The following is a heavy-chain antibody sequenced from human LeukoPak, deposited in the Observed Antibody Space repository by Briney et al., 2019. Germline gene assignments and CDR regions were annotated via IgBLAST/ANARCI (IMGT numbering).Heavy chain of an antibody. CDR1: GYTFTSYD. CDR3: ARPGADSGSYFYAFDI. J-gene: IGHJ3*02. V-gene: IGHV1-8*01. Sequence: ASVKVSCKASGYTFTSYDINWVRQATGQGLEWMGWMNPNSGNTGYAQKFQGRVTMTRNTSISTAYMELSSLRSEDTAVYYCARPGADSGSYFYAFDIWGQGTMVTVPS. D-gene: IGHD1-26*01. CDR2: MNPNSGNT.